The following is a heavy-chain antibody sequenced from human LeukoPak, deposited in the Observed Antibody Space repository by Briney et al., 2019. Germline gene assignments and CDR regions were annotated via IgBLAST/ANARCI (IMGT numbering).Heavy chain of an antibody. J-gene: IGHJ3*02. V-gene: IGHV3-21*01. CDR2: ISSSSSYI. Sequence: GGSLRLSCAASGFTFSSYSMNWVRQAPGKGLEWVSSISSSSSYIYYAGSVKGRFTISRDNAKNSLYLQMNSLRAEDTAVYYCARGTYNRNYGTPYDAFDIWGQGTMVTVSS. CDR1: GFTFSSYS. D-gene: IGHD1-7*01. CDR3: ARGTYNRNYGTPYDAFDI.